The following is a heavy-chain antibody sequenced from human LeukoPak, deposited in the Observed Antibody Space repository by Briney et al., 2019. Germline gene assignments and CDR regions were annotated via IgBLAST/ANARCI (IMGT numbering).Heavy chain of an antibody. V-gene: IGHV1-2*02. D-gene: IGHD4-23*01. CDR3: ARDSHDYGGNSGVLDY. CDR1: GYTFTGYY. J-gene: IGHJ4*02. Sequence: ASVKVSCKASGYTFTGYYMHWVRQAPGQGLEWTGWINPNSGGTNYAQKFQGRVTMTRDTSISTAYMELSRLRSDDTAVYYCARDSHDYGGNSGVLDYWGQGTLVTVSS. CDR2: INPNSGGT.